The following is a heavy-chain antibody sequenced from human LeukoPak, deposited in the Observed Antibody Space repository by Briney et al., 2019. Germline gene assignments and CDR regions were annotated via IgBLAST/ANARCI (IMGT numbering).Heavy chain of an antibody. J-gene: IGHJ5*02. CDR2: VYYSGST. D-gene: IGHD3-10*01. CDR3: AREEEFGELRDPNWFDP. CDR1: GGSINSSVYY. V-gene: IGHV4-39*07. Sequence: SETLSLTCTVSGGSINSSVYYWGWIRQPPGKGLEWIGSVYYSGSTYYNPSLESRVTISIGTSKNQFSLKLNSVTVADTAVYYCAREEEFGELRDPNWFDPWGQGTLVSVSS.